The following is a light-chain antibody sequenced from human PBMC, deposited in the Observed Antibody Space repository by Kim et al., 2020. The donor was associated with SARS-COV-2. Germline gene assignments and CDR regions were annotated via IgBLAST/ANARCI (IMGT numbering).Light chain of an antibody. CDR1: SSDVGCYNY. V-gene: IGLV2-14*03. CDR3: SSYTSSSTV. CDR2: DVS. J-gene: IGLJ1*01. Sequence: PGQSITISCTGTSSDVGCYNYVSWYQQHPGKAPKLMIYDVSNRPSGVSNRFSGSKSGNTASLTISGLQAEDEADYYCSSYTSSSTVFGTGTKVTVL.